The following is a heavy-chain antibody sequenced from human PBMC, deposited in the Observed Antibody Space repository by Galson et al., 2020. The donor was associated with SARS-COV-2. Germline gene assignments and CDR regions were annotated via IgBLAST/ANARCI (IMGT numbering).Heavy chain of an antibody. CDR3: ARDLDYYGMDV. CDR1: GFTVSSNY. V-gene: IGHV3-53*01. Sequence: QLGESLKISCAASGFTVSSNYMSWVRQAPGKGLEWVSVIYSGGSTYYADPVKGRFTISRDNSKNTLYLQMNSLRAEDTAVYYCARDLDYYGMDVWGQGTTVTVSS. J-gene: IGHJ6*02. CDR2: IYSGGST.